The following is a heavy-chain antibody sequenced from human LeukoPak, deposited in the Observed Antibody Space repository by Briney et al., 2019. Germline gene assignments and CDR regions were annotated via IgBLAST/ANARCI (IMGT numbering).Heavy chain of an antibody. Sequence: SVKVSCKASGGTFSSYAINWVRQAPGQGLEWMGGIIPVFGTANYVQKFQGRVTITADESTSTAYMELSSLRSEDTAVYYCARGPQQLVPDYWGQGTLVTVSS. V-gene: IGHV1-69*13. CDR1: GGTFSSYA. CDR2: IIPVFGTA. J-gene: IGHJ4*02. D-gene: IGHD6-13*01. CDR3: ARGPQQLVPDY.